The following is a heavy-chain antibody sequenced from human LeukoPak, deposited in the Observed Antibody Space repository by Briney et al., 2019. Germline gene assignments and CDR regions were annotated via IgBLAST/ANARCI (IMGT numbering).Heavy chain of an antibody. CDR1: GFTFSSYS. CDR3: ARDYMAMVPYGMDV. D-gene: IGHD5-18*01. Sequence: GGSLRLSCAASGFTFSSYSMNWVRQAPGKRLEWVSSISSSSSYIYYADSVKGRFTISRDNAKNSLYLQMNSLRAEDTAVYYCARDYMAMVPYGMDVWGQGTTVTVSS. V-gene: IGHV3-21*01. J-gene: IGHJ6*02. CDR2: ISSSSSYI.